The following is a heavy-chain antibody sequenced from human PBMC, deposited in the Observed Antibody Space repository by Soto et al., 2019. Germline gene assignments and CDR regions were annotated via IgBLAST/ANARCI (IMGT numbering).Heavy chain of an antibody. J-gene: IGHJ4*02. CDR1: GYSFTSCW. CDR3: AYRWDSGGDFDDY. Sequence: PGESLKISCKGSGYSFTSCWISWVRQMPGKGLEWMGRIDPSDSYTNYSPSFQGHVTISADKSISTAYLQWSSLKASDTAMYYCAYRWDSGGDFDDYWGQGTLVTVSS. V-gene: IGHV5-10-1*01. CDR2: IDPSDSYT. D-gene: IGHD2-21*02.